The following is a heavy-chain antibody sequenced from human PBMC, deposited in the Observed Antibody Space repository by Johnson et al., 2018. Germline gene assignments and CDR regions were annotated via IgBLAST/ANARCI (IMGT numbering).Heavy chain of an antibody. Sequence: SSVKVSCKASGGTFSSYXINWVRQAPGQGLEWMGGIIPMFGTANYTQKFQGRLTITADESTSTAYMELSSLISEDTAMYFCARGIVLLTSAFDLWGQGTVVTVSS. V-gene: IGHV1-69*01. CDR1: GGTFSSYX. D-gene: IGHD2-21*02. CDR2: IIPMFGTA. J-gene: IGHJ3*01. CDR3: ARGIVLLTSAFDL.